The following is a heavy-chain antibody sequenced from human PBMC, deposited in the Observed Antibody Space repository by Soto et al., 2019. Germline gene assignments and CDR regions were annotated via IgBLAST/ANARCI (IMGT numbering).Heavy chain of an antibody. Sequence: PSETLSLTCIVSGDSISSRSYYWGWIRQHPGKGLEWIGNIYYSGSTYYSPSLKSRVTISVDTSKNQFSLKLTSVTAADLAVYYCARAVVVVSNWFDPWGQGTRVTVSS. CDR1: GDSISSRSYY. V-gene: IGHV4-31*03. D-gene: IGHD2-15*01. J-gene: IGHJ5*02. CDR2: IYYSGST. CDR3: ARAVVVVSNWFDP.